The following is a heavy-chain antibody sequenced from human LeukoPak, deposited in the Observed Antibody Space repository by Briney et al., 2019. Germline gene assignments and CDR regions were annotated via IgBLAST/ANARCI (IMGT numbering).Heavy chain of an antibody. V-gene: IGHV4-34*01. Sequence: GSLRLSCAASGFTVSSNYMSWIRQPPGKGLEWIGEINHSGSTNYNPSLKSRVTISVDTSKNQFSLKLSSVTAADTAVYYCARAYSSGWYQPHFDHWGQGTLVTVSS. CDR1: GFTVSSNY. J-gene: IGHJ4*02. CDR3: ARAYSSGWYQPHFDH. D-gene: IGHD6-19*01. CDR2: INHSGST.